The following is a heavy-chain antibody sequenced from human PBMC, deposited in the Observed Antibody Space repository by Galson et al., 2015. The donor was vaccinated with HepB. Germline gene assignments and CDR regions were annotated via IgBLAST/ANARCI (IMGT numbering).Heavy chain of an antibody. CDR3: ARGRGYCSSTSCAEYYYGMDV. Sequence: SVKVSCKASGGTFSSYAISWVRQAPGQGLEWMGGIIPIFGTANYAQKFQGRVTITADESTSTAYMELSSLRSEDTAVYYCARGRGYCSSTSCAEYYYGMDVWGQGTTVTVSS. J-gene: IGHJ6*02. V-gene: IGHV1-69*13. CDR2: IIPIFGTA. D-gene: IGHD2-2*01. CDR1: GGTFSSYA.